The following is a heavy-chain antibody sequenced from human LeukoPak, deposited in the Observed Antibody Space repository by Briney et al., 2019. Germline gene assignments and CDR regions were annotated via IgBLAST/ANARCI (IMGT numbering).Heavy chain of an antibody. Sequence: PSETLSLTCAVYGGSFSGFYWSWIRQPPGKGLEWIGEISDSGTTYYNPSLESRVTVSVDTSKSQFSLRLSSVTAADTAVYYCARGGLDTKRGGYFDFWGQGILVTVSS. J-gene: IGHJ4*02. D-gene: IGHD5-18*01. CDR3: ARGGLDTKRGGYFDF. CDR2: ISDSGTT. CDR1: GGSFSGFY. V-gene: IGHV4-34*01.